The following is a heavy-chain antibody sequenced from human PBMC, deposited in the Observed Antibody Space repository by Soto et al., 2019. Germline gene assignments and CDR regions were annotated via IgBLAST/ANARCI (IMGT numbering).Heavy chain of an antibody. CDR1: GFTFSDYY. CDR3: ARDMAAAPIGDYGMDV. V-gene: IGHV3-11*06. J-gene: IGHJ6*02. Sequence: GGSLRLSCEGSGFTFSDYYISWIRQAPGKGLEWISYSSNSGTFSRYADSVKGRFSISRDNTKNLLYLQMNSLRAEDTAVYYCARDMAAAPIGDYGMDVWGQGSTVTVSS. D-gene: IGHD2-15*01. CDR2: SSNSGTFS.